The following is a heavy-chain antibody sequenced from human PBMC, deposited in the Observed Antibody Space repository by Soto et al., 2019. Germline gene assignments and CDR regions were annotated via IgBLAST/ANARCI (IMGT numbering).Heavy chain of an antibody. V-gene: IGHV3-7*03. CDR2: IKEDGSEK. Sequence: GXSLKISCAASGFTFSNSWMSWVRQAPGKGLEWVANIKEDGSEKDYVDPVKGRFTITRDNAKNSLYLQMNNLRAEDTAVYFCTRKRFGMDVWGQGTTVTASS. CDR1: GFTFSNSW. CDR3: TRKRFGMDV. J-gene: IGHJ6*02.